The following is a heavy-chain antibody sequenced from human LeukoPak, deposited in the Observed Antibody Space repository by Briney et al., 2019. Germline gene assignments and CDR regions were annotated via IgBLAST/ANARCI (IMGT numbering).Heavy chain of an antibody. CDR2: INPNSGGT. CDR3: ARVGRGYCSSTSCYYEYYFDY. D-gene: IGHD2-2*01. V-gene: IGHV1-2*06. CDR1: GYTFTGYY. Sequence: ASVKVSCKASGYTFTGYYMHWVRQAPGQGLEWMGRINPNSGGTNYAQKFQGRVTMTRDTSISTAYMELSRLRSDDPAVYYCARVGRGYCSSTSCYYEYYFDYWGQGTLVTVSS. J-gene: IGHJ4*02.